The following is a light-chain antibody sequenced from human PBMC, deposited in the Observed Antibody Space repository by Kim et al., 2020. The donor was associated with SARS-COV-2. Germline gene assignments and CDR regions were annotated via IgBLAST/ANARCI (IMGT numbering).Light chain of an antibody. V-gene: IGKV3-20*01. CDR3: QQFGNSVYT. CDR1: QSIISSY. Sequence: LSPGDRATPSCRASQSIISSYLAWYQQTPGQAPRLLIYGASYRATGIPDRFSGSGSGTDYTLTISRLEPEDFAVYYCQQFGNSVYTFGQGTKLEI. J-gene: IGKJ2*01. CDR2: GAS.